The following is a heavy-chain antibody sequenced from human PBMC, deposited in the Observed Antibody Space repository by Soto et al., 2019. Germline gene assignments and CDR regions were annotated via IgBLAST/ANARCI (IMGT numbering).Heavy chain of an antibody. CDR3: TSDPPASGFAMDV. J-gene: IGHJ6*02. Sequence: QVQLVESGGGVVQPGGSLRLSCAASGFIFNDYAMHWVRQAPGKGLEWVSFIWFDGSEKHYADSVEGRFTIARDNTKNTVYLKMIILRVEDTAVYYCTSDPPASGFAMDVWGQVTTGTV. CDR1: GFIFNDYA. V-gene: IGHV3-33*01. D-gene: IGHD6-13*01. CDR2: IWFDGSEK.